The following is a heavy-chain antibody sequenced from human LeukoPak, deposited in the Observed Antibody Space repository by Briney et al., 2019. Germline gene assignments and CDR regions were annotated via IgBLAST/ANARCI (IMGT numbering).Heavy chain of an antibody. CDR2: INPNSGGT. J-gene: IGHJ4*02. V-gene: IGHV1-2*02. D-gene: IGHD3-22*01. CDR1: GYTFTDHY. Sequence: ASVKVSCKASGYTFTDHYMHRVRQAPGQGLEWMGWINPNSGGTNYAQKFQGRVTMTRDTSISTAYMELSRLRSDDTAVYYCARVYLGVYYYGSSGYSHLDYWGQGTLVTVSS. CDR3: ARVYLGVYYYGSSGYSHLDY.